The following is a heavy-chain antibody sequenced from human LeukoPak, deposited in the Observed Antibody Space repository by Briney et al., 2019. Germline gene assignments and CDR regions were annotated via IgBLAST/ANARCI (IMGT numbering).Heavy chain of an antibody. CDR3: AKVSSGSALGYFDY. V-gene: IGHV3-9*03. CDR1: GFTFDDYA. Sequence: PGGSLRLSCAASGFTFDDYAMHWVRQAPGKGLEWVSGISWNSGSIGYADSVKGRFTISRDNAKNSLYLQMNSRRAEDMALYYCAKVSSGSALGYFDYWGQGTLVTVSS. D-gene: IGHD6-6*01. CDR2: ISWNSGSI. J-gene: IGHJ4*02.